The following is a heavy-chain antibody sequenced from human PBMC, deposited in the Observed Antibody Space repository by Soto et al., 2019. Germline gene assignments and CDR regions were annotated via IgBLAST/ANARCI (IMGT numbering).Heavy chain of an antibody. Sequence: GESLKISCQGSGYSFTSYWIAWVRQMPGKGLEWVGIIYLSDSDTRYSPSFQGRVTISADNSLSTAPLQRSSLKASDRAMYCFARYSGGWPYYFDYWGQGTLVTVSS. CDR2: IYLSDSDT. CDR1: GYSFTSYW. CDR3: ARYSGGWPYYFDY. D-gene: IGHD6-19*01. V-gene: IGHV5-51*01. J-gene: IGHJ4*02.